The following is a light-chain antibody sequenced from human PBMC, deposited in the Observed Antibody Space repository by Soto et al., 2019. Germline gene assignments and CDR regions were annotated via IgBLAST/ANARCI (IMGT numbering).Light chain of an antibody. J-gene: IGKJ1*01. CDR2: GAS. CDR3: QQYVRAPWT. CDR1: QSLTSTY. V-gene: IGKV3-20*01. Sequence: EIVLTQSPGTLSLSPGERATVSCRASQSLTSTYLAWYQQKPGQAPRLLIYGASSRATGIPDRFSGSGSGTDFTLTISRPVPEDFAVYYCQQYVRAPWTFGQGTQVDIK.